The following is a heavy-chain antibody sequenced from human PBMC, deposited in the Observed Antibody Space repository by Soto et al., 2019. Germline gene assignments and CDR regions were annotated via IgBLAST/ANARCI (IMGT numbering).Heavy chain of an antibody. V-gene: IGHV3-30*18. J-gene: IGHJ4*02. CDR1: GFTFSNYA. CDR3: AKDGQRRGVLLERSSFDY. Sequence: LVESGGGVVQPGGSLRLSCAASGFTFSNYAMHWVRQAPGKGLEWVAVISYDGNNKFYADSLTGRFTISRDNSMNTVYLEMDSLRAEDTAFYYCAKDGQRRGVLLERSSFDYWGQGTLVTVSS. D-gene: IGHD1-20*01. CDR2: ISYDGNNK.